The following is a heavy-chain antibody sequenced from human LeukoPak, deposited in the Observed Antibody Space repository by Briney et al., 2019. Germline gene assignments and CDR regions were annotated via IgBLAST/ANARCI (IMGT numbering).Heavy chain of an antibody. CDR3: ARGYYDFWSGYSNHWFDP. CDR1: GGSVSSGSYY. D-gene: IGHD3-3*01. J-gene: IGHJ5*02. CDR2: IYYSGST. Sequence: PSETLSLTCTVSGGSVSSGSYYWSWIRQPPGKGLEWIGYIYYSGSTNYNPSLKSRVTISVDTSKNQFSLKLSSVTAADTAVYYCARGYYDFWSGYSNHWFDPWGQGTLVTVSS. V-gene: IGHV4-61*01.